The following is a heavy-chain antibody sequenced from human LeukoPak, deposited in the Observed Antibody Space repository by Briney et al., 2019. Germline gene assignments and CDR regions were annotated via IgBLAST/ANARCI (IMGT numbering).Heavy chain of an antibody. J-gene: IGHJ5*02. CDR2: IYSGGST. V-gene: IGHV3-53*01. D-gene: IGHD3-22*01. CDR1: GFTVSSNY. CDR3: ASGGGYYDSSGYPYNWFDP. Sequence: GGSLRLSCAASGFTVSSNYMSWVRQAPGKGLEWVSVIYSGGSTYYADSVKGRFTISRDNSKNTLYLQMNSLRAEDTAVYYCASGGGYYDSSGYPYNWFDPWGQGTLVPVSS.